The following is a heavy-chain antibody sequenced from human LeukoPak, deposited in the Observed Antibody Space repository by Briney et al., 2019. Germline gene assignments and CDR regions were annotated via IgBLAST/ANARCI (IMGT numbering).Heavy chain of an antibody. CDR3: ARGPFIAVAGTFDY. D-gene: IGHD6-19*01. CDR1: GFTFDDYA. CDR2: ISWNSGSI. V-gene: IGHV3-9*01. Sequence: GRSLRLSCAASGFTFDDYAMHWVRQAPGKGLEWVSGISWNSGSIGYADSVKGRFTISRDNSKNTLYLQMNSLRAEDTAVYYCARGPFIAVAGTFDYWGQGTLVTVSS. J-gene: IGHJ4*02.